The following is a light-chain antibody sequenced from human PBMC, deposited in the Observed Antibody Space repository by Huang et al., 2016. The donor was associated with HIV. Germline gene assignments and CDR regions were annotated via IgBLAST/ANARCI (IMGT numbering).Light chain of an antibody. CDR3: QQYDSLPPT. CDR1: QDITNY. V-gene: IGKV1-33*01. CDR2: DVS. J-gene: IGKJ1*01. Sequence: DIQMTQSPSSLSASVGDRVTITCQAIQDITNYLNWYQQKPGKAPNLLIHDVSSLQRGVPSRFSGSGSGTDFTCTISSLQPEDIATYYCQQYDSLPPTFGQGTKVEIK.